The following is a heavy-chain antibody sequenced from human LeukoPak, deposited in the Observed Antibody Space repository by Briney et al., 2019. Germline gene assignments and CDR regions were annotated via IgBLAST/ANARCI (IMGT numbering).Heavy chain of an antibody. J-gene: IGHJ6*03. CDR3: ARSSGWYHRGPDYYYYYMDV. CDR1: GFIFNSHS. V-gene: IGHV3-21*01. Sequence: PGRSLRLSCAASGFIFNSHSMNWVRQAPGKGLEWVSSISSTSSYIYYADSVKSRFTISRDNAKNSLYLQMNSLRAEDTAVYYCARSSGWYHRGPDYYYYYMDVWGKGTTVTVS. CDR2: ISSTSSYI. D-gene: IGHD6-19*01.